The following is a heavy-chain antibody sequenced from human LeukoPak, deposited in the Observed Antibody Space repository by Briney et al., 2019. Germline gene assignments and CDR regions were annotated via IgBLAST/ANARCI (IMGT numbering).Heavy chain of an antibody. CDR2: INPNSGGP. V-gene: IGHV1-2*02. Sequence: ASVKVSCKSSGYTFTGYYIHWVRQAPGQGLEWMGWINPNSGGPNYAQKFQGRVTMTRDTSISTAYMELRGLRFDDTAVYYCATLGYCSSSTCYPFDYWGQGTLVTVSS. CDR3: ATLGYCSSSTCYPFDY. CDR1: GYTFTGYY. J-gene: IGHJ4*02. D-gene: IGHD2-2*01.